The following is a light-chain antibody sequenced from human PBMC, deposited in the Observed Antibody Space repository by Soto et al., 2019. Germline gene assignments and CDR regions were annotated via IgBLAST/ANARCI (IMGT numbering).Light chain of an antibody. J-gene: IGKJ2*01. V-gene: IGKV1-13*02. CDR3: QQFDSYPYT. Sequence: ALQLTQSPSSLSASVGDRVAITCRASQGISSALAWYQQKPGKTPKVLIYDASSLESGVPSRFSGSGSGTDFTLTISSLQPEDFATYYCQQFDSYPYTFGQGTKLEIK. CDR1: QGISSA. CDR2: DAS.